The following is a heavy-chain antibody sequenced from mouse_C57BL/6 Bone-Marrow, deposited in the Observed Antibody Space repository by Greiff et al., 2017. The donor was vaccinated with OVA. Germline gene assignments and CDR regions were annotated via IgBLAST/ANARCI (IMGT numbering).Heavy chain of an antibody. CDR1: GFTFSDAW. J-gene: IGHJ1*03. CDR3: TRSYYDYDGYWYFDV. Sequence: EVKLQESGGGLVQPGGSMKLSCAASGFTFSDAWMDWVRQSPEKGLEWVAEIRNKANNHATSYAESVKGRFTISRDDSKSSVYLQMKSLRAEDTGIYYCTRSYYDYDGYWYFDVWGTGTTVTVSS. CDR2: IRNKANNHAT. V-gene: IGHV6-6*01. D-gene: IGHD2-4*01.